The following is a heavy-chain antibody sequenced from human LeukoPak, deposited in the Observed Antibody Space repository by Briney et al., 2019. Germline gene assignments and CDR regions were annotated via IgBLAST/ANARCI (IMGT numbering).Heavy chain of an antibody. CDR3: VRAPPNWGFNF. J-gene: IGHJ5*01. CDR1: GYTFTSYD. V-gene: IGHV1-8*01. CDR2: MSPNSGNT. D-gene: IGHD1-1*01. Sequence: ASVKVSCKAPGYTFTSYDINWVRQATEQGLEWMGWMSPNSGNTGNAQKFQGRVTMTRDTSITTAYMELSNLRSEDTAVYYCVRAPPNWGFNFWGQGTLVTVSS.